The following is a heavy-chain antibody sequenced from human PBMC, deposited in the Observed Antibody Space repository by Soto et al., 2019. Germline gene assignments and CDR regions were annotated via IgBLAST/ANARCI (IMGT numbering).Heavy chain of an antibody. D-gene: IGHD3-22*01. J-gene: IGHJ4*02. V-gene: IGHV4-59*01. CDR1: GGSISSYY. CDR3: ARAPAYDSSGYYVNY. CDR2: IYYSGST. Sequence: PSETLSLTCTVSGGSISSYYWSWIRQPPGKGLEWIGYIYYSGSTNYNPSLKSRVTISVDTSKNQFSLKLSSVTAADTAVYYCARAPAYDSSGYYVNYWGQGTLVTVSS.